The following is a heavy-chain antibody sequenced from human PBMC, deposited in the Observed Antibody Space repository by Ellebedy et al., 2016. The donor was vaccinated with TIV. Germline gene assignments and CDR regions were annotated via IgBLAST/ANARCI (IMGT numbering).Heavy chain of an antibody. J-gene: IGHJ6*02. CDR3: ARVRRGSSGMDV. CDR2: ISAYTGDT. D-gene: IGHD6-13*01. CDR1: GYTFSTYI. V-gene: IGHV1-18*01. Sequence: ASVKVSCKPSGYTFSTYIYSWVRQAPGQGLEWMGWISAYTGDTNYAQKFQGRVTMTRDTSVNTAYMELSRLESDDTAVYYCARVRRGSSGMDVWGQGTTVTVS.